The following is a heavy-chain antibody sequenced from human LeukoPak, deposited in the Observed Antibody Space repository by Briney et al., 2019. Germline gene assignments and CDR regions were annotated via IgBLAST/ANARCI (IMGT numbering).Heavy chain of an antibody. CDR2: ISSSSSTI. CDR1: GFTFSSYS. J-gene: IGHJ4*02. Sequence: GGSLRLSCAASGFTFSSYSMNWVRQAPGKGLEWVSYISSSSSTIYYADSVKGRFTISRDNAKNLLYLQMNSLRAEDTAVYYCARGGDYGDYWGQGTLVTVSS. V-gene: IGHV3-48*01. D-gene: IGHD4-17*01. CDR3: ARGGDYGDY.